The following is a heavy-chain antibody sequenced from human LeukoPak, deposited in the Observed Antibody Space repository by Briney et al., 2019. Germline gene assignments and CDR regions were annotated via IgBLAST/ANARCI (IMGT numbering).Heavy chain of an antibody. CDR2: INSDGSST. D-gene: IGHD3-22*01. CDR1: GFTFSSYW. Sequence: GGSLRLSCGASGFTFSSYWMHWVRQDPGKGLVWVLRINSDGSSTSYADSVKSRFTISRDNAKNTLYLQMNSLRAEDTAVYYCAAYYDSSGYPQPNFDYWGQGTLVTVSS. V-gene: IGHV3-74*01. J-gene: IGHJ4*02. CDR3: AAYYDSSGYPQPNFDY.